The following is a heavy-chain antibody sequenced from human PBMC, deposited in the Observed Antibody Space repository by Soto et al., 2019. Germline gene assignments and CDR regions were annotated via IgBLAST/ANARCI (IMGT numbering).Heavy chain of an antibody. J-gene: IGHJ6*03. CDR2: INPNSGGT. CDR1: GYTFTGYY. CDR3: ARAAGSSSTYYYYYMDV. D-gene: IGHD6-6*01. V-gene: IGHV1-2*04. Sequence: ASVKVSCKASGYTFTGYYMHWVRQAPGQGLEWMGWINPNSGGTNYAQKFQGWVTMTRDTSISTAYMGLSRLGSDDTAVYYCARAAGSSSTYYYYYMDVWGKGTTVTVSS.